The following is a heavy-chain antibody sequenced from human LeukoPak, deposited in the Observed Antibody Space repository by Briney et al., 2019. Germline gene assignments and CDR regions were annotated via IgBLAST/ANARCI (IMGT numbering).Heavy chain of an antibody. CDR2: INHSGST. J-gene: IGHJ6*04. V-gene: IGHV4-34*01. CDR1: GASFSGYY. CDR3: ARDSSYGYYYYGMDV. D-gene: IGHD5-18*01. Sequence: SATLSLTCAVYGASFSGYYWSWIRQPPGKGLEWIGEINHSGSTNYNPSLKSRVTISVDTSKNQFSLKLSSVTAADTAVYYCARDSSYGYYYYGMDVWGKGTTVTVSS.